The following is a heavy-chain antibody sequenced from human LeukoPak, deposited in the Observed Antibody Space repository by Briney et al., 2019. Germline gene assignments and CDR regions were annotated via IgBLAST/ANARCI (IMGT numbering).Heavy chain of an antibody. CDR3: ARVVVVVAAPLRYYYYGMDV. CDR1: GGSFSGYY. J-gene: IGHJ6*02. CDR2: INHSGSS. D-gene: IGHD2-15*01. Sequence: SETLSLTCAVYGGSFSGYYWSWIRQPPGKGLEWIGEINHSGSSNYNPSLKSRATISVDTSTHQFSLKLSSVTAADTAVYYCARVVVVVAAPLRYYYYGMDVWGQGTTVTVSS. V-gene: IGHV4-34*01.